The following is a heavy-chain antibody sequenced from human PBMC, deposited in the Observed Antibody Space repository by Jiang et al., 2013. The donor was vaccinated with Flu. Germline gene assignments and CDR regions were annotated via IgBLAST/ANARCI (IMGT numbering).Heavy chain of an antibody. J-gene: IGHJ3*02. CDR3: ARHTYDSSGYYYSADAFDI. CDR2: IYYSGST. D-gene: IGHD3-22*01. CDR1: GGSISSYY. V-gene: IGHV4-59*08. Sequence: GSGLVKPSETLSLTCTVSGGSISSYYWSWIRQPPGKGLEWIGYIYYSGSTNYNPSLKSRVTISVDTSKNQFSLKLSSVTAADTAVYYCARHTYDSSGYYYSADAFDIWGQGTMVTVSS.